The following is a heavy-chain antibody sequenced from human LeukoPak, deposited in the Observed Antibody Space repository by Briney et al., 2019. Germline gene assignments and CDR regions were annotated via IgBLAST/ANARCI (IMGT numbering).Heavy chain of an antibody. J-gene: IGHJ4*02. Sequence: GGSLRLSCAASGFTFRNYRMSWVRQAPGKGLEWVATIKQDGSEKYYGDSVKGRFTISRDNSKNTLCLQMNSLRAEDTAVYYCAKEIWPTVTTPGHTHFDYWGQGTLVTVSS. CDR3: AKEIWPTVTTPGHTHFDY. CDR1: GFTFRNYR. D-gene: IGHD4-17*01. CDR2: IKQDGSEK. V-gene: IGHV3-7*01.